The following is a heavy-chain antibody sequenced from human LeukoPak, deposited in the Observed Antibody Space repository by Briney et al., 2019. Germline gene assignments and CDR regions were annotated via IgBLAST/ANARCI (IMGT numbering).Heavy chain of an antibody. D-gene: IGHD6-19*01. CDR3: ARAQQWLDGNWFDP. CDR1: GGSISSSSYY. J-gene: IGHJ5*02. Sequence: SETLSLTCTVSGGSISSSSYYWGWIRQPPGKGLEWIGSIYYSGSTYYNPSLKSRVTISVDTSKNQFSLKLSSVTAADTAVYYCARAQQWLDGNWFDPWGQGTLVTVSS. V-gene: IGHV4-39*01. CDR2: IYYSGST.